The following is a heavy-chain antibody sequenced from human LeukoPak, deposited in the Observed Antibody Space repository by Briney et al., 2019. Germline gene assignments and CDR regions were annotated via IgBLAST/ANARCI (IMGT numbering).Heavy chain of an antibody. CDR2: IYYSGST. Sequence: SETLSLTCSISGGSISTYYWSWIRLPAGKGLEWIGYIYYSGSTNYNPSLKSRVTISVDTSKNQFSLKLSSVTAADTAVYYCARARSAASGLDYWGQGTLVTVSS. V-gene: IGHV4-59*01. J-gene: IGHJ4*02. D-gene: IGHD6-13*01. CDR1: GGSISTYY. CDR3: ARARSAASGLDY.